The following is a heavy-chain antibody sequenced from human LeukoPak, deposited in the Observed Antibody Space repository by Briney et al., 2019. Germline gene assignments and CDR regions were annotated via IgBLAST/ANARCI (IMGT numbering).Heavy chain of an antibody. J-gene: IGHJ4*02. D-gene: IGHD6-13*01. V-gene: IGHV4-39*01. CDR2: IYYRGNT. CDR1: GGSITETTYF. Sequence: SETLSLTCTVSGGSITETTYFWGWIRQPPGKGLEWIGSIYYRGNTYYNPSLKSQVTLFVDTSKNQFSLKLTSVTAADTAIYYCARRKVAAEIDFWGQGTLVTVSS. CDR3: ARRKVAAEIDF.